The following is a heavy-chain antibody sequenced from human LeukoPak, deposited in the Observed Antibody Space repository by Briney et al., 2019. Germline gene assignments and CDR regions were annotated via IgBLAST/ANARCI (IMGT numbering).Heavy chain of an antibody. D-gene: IGHD2-2*01. CDR3: ARWDCSSTSCSDY. CDR1: GGSFSGYY. CDR2: INHSGST. V-gene: IGHV4-34*01. J-gene: IGHJ4*02. Sequence: SETLSLTCAVYGGSFSGYYWSWIRQPPGKGLEWIGEINHSGSTNYNPSLKSRVTISVDTSKNQFSLKLSSVTAADTAVYYCARWDCSSTSCSDYWGRGTLVTVSS.